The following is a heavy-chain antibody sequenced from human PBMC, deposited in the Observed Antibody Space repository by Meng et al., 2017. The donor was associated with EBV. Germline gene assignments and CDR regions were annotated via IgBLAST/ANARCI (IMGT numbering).Heavy chain of an antibody. Sequence: HEQLVRSGAEVKEPGYSVEVACNASGGTFSSYAISWVRQVPGQGLEWMGGISPIFGTANYAQKFQGRVTITADKSTSTAYMELSSLSSEDTDVYYCARAEIAAAGRLDYWGQGTLVTVSS. V-gene: IGHV1-69*06. CDR3: ARAEIAAAGRLDY. D-gene: IGHD6-13*01. CDR2: ISPIFGTA. CDR1: GGTFSSYA. J-gene: IGHJ4*02.